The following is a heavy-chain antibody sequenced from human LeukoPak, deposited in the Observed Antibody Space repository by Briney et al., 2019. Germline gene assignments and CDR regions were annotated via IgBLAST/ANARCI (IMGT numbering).Heavy chain of an antibody. CDR3: ARHAEYNSGWHFYLDH. CDR2: VHNVGST. CDR1: GVSTTNGIYY. J-gene: IGHJ4*02. V-gene: IGHV4-39*01. Sequence: SETLSLTCTVSGVSTTNGIYYWAWIRQSPGKGLEWIGSVHNVGSTYYNLSLRSRVTMSIDTSKNQFSMRLNSVTAADTAVYYCARHAEYNSGWHFYLDHWGQGILVTVSS. D-gene: IGHD6-19*01.